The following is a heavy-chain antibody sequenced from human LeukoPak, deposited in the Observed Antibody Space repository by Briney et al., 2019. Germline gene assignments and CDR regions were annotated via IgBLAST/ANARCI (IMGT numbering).Heavy chain of an antibody. V-gene: IGHV3-7*01. CDR2: INQGGSDK. Sequence: HPGGSLRLSCAASGFTFSGHWMSWVRQAPGKGLEWVANINQGGSDKYYVDSVKGRFTISRDNANNLLYLQMNSPRGEDTAVYYCTRDRSRAEDDWGQGTLVTVSS. J-gene: IGHJ4*02. D-gene: IGHD1-14*01. CDR3: TRDRSRAEDD. CDR1: GFTFSGHW.